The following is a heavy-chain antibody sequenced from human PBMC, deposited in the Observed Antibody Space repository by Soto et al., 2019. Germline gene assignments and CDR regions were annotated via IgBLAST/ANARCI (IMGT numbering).Heavy chain of an antibody. V-gene: IGHV3-53*01. J-gene: IGHJ4*02. D-gene: IGHD2-21*02. CDR3: ASDGVTAYDY. CDR1: GFTVSSNY. CDR2: IYSGGSR. Sequence: EVQLVESGGGLIQPGGSLRLSCAASGFTVSSNYMSWVRQAPGKGLEWVSVIYSGGSRYYADAVKGRFTTSRDNSTNTLYLQMKSLRAEDTAVYYCASDGVTAYDYWGQGTLVTVSS.